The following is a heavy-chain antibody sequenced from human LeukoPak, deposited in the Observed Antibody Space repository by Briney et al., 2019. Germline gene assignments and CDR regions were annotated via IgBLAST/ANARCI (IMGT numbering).Heavy chain of an antibody. J-gene: IGHJ4*02. V-gene: IGHV1-8*01. CDR2: MSPNSGDT. Sequence: ASVTVSCTASGYTFTSYDFNWVRQATGQRPEWMGWMSPNSGDTGYAQKFQDRVTMTRDTSISTAYMELSSLRSDDTAVYYCARGPPNWGYDYWGPGTLVTVSS. CDR1: GYTFTSYD. D-gene: IGHD7-27*01. CDR3: ARGPPNWGYDY.